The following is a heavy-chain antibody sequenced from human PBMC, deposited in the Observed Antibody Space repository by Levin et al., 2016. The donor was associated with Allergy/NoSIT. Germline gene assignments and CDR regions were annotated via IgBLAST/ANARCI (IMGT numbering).Heavy chain of an antibody. D-gene: IGHD2-15*01. V-gene: IGHV3-11*01. CDR3: ARVGSYCSGGSCWGDYYYYGMDV. CDR2: ISSSGSTI. Sequence: WIRQPPGKGLEWVSYISSSGSTIYYADSVKGRFTISRDNAKNSLYLQMNSLRAEDTAVYYCARVGSYCSGGSCWGDYYYYGMDVWGQGTTVTVSS. J-gene: IGHJ6*02.